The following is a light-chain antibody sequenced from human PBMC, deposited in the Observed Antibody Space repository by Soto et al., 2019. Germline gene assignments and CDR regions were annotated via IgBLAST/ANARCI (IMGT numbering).Light chain of an antibody. V-gene: IGKV3-20*01. CDR2: GAS. J-gene: IGKJ5*01. Sequence: EIVLTQSPGTLSLSPGERATLCCRSGQSVSSSYLAWYQQKPGQAPRLLIYGASSRATGLPDRFRGSGSGTDITLTISRLEPEDFAVYYCQQYGSSPITFGQGTRLEIK. CDR1: QSVSSSY. CDR3: QQYGSSPIT.